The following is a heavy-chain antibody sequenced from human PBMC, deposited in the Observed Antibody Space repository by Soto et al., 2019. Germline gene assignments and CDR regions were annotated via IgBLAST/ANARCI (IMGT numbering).Heavy chain of an antibody. D-gene: IGHD2-15*01. CDR1: GGSISSGGYS. J-gene: IGHJ4*02. V-gene: IGHV4-61*08. CDR3: ARGYSSGSYYFDY. Sequence: PSETLSLTCAVSGGSISSGGYSWSWIRQPPGKGLEWIGYIYYSGSTNYNPSLKSRVTISVDTSKNQFSLKLSSVTAADTAVYYCARGYSSGSYYFDYWGQGTLVTVSS. CDR2: IYYSGST.